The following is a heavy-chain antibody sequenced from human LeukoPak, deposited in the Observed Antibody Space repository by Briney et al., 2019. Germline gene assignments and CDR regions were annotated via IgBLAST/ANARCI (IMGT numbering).Heavy chain of an antibody. CDR1: GFTFSSYR. Sequence: GGSLRLSCAASGFTFSSYRMSWVRQAPGKGLEWVANIKQDGSEKYYVDSVKGRFTISRDNAKNSLYLQMNSLRAEDTAVYYCARAYYDSSGAFDIWGQGTMVTVSS. CDR3: ARAYYDSSGAFDI. J-gene: IGHJ3*02. CDR2: IKQDGSEK. D-gene: IGHD3-22*01. V-gene: IGHV3-7*01.